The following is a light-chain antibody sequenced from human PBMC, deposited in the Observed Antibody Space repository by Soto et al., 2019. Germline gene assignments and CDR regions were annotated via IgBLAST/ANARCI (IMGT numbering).Light chain of an antibody. J-gene: IGKJ1*01. V-gene: IGKV3-20*01. CDR1: QSVSSY. CDR3: QQYDSSPKT. Sequence: EIVMSQSPATLSLSPGERATLSCRASQSVSSYLAWYQQKPGQAPRLLIYGASSRATGIPDRFSGSGSGTDFTLTISRLEPEDFAVYYCQQYDSSPKTFGQGTKADI. CDR2: GAS.